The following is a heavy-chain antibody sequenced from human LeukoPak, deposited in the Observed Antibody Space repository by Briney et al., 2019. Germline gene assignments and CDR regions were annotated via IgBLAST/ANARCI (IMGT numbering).Heavy chain of an antibody. V-gene: IGHV3-48*03. D-gene: IGHD3-10*01. CDR1: GFAFSSYE. J-gene: IGHJ4*02. Sequence: PGGSLRLSCAASGFAFSSYEMNWVRQAPGKRLEWVSYISSSGSTVYYADSVKGRFTISRDNAKNSLYLRMNSLRAEDTAVYYCARDRRGDTMVRGVFDYWGQGTLITVSS. CDR3: ARDRRGDTMVRGVFDY. CDR2: ISSSGSTV.